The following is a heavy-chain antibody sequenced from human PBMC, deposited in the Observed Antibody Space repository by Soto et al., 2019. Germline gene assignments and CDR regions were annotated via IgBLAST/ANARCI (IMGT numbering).Heavy chain of an antibody. V-gene: IGHV3-74*01. J-gene: IGHJ5*02. D-gene: IGHD3-10*01. CDR3: VRGCGGPAS. Sequence: WVRRAPGKGLVWLSRINNDGSDIVYAGSVKGRFTVSRDNAKSTLYLQMNSLTAEDTAVYYCVRGCGGPASWGQRTLVPVFS. CDR2: INNDGSDI.